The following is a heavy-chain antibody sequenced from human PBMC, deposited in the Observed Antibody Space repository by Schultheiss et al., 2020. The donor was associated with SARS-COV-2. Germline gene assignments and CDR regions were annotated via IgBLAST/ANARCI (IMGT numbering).Heavy chain of an antibody. CDR1: GGSITSYH. Sequence: SETLSLTCTVSGGSITSYHWSWIRQTPGKGLEWIGSIFYTGSTYYNPSLKSRGTISVDTSKNQFSLKLSSVTAADTAVYYCARQRYNWNDDGMDVWGQGTTVTVSS. V-gene: IGHV4-59*08. D-gene: IGHD1-1*01. J-gene: IGHJ6*02. CDR3: ARQRYNWNDDGMDV. CDR2: IFYTGST.